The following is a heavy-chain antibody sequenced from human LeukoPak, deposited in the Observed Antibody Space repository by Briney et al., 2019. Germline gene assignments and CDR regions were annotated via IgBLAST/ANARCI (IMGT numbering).Heavy chain of an antibody. CDR1: GFTFSSYS. CDR3: AREARVPPPGAYYYDSSGYYYVRAFDI. CDR2: ISSSSSYI. J-gene: IGHJ3*02. D-gene: IGHD3-22*01. V-gene: IGHV3-21*01. Sequence: GGSLRLSCAASGFTFSSYSMNWVRQAPGKGLEWVSSISSSSSYIYYADSVKGRFTISRDNAKNSLYLQMNSLRAEDTAVYYCAREARVPPPGAYYYDSSGYYYVRAFDIWGQGTMVTVSS.